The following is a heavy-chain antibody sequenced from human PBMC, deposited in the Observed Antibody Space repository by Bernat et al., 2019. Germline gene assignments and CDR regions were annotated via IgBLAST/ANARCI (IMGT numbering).Heavy chain of an antibody. CDR1: GFTFSSYA. Sequence: QVQLVESGGGVVQPGRSLRLSCAASGFTFSSYAMHWVRQAPGKGLEWVAVISYDGSNKYYADSVKGRFTISRDNSKNTLYLQMNSLRAEDTAVYYCARVHSSSWYLDAFDIWGQGTMVTVSS. J-gene: IGHJ3*02. D-gene: IGHD6-13*01. V-gene: IGHV3-30*01. CDR3: ARVHSSSWYLDAFDI. CDR2: ISYDGSNK.